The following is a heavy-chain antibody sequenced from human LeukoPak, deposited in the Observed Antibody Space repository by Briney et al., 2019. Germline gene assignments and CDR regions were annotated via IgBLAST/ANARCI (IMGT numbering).Heavy chain of an antibody. CDR3: AKDHDYGDFGGSYYYMDV. J-gene: IGHJ6*03. CDR2: ISASGGST. CDR1: GFTFSSYW. Sequence: GGSLRLSCAASGFTFSSYWMHWVRQAPGKGLEWVSAISASGGSTYYADSVKGRFTFSRDNSKNTLYLQMNSLRAEDTAVYYCAKDHDYGDFGGSYYYMDVWGKGTTVTVSS. V-gene: IGHV3-23*01. D-gene: IGHD4-17*01.